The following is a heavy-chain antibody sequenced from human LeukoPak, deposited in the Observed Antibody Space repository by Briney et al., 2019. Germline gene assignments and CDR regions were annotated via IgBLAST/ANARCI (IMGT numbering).Heavy chain of an antibody. CDR3: ARGGIVVVPAAIDPKYYFDY. J-gene: IGHJ4*02. Sequence: ASVKVSCKASGYTFTNYAIHWVRQAPGQRLEWMGWINAGNGNTKYSQKFQGRVTITRDTSASTAYMELSSLRSEDTAVYYCARGGIVVVPAAIDPKYYFDYWGQGTLVTVSS. D-gene: IGHD2-2*01. CDR1: GYTFTNYA. V-gene: IGHV1-3*01. CDR2: INAGNGNT.